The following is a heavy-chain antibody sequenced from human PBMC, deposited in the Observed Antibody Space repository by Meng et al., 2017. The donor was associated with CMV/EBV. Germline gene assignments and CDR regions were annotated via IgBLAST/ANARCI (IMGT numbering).Heavy chain of an antibody. Sequence: GGSLRLSCVASGFSFSDYYMCWIRQATGKGLEYISYISGSGRIKYSADSVKGRFTISRDNAKNSLYLQMNSLRAEDTAIYYCTRNHEYGDQRYGMDVWGQGTTVTVSS. CDR3: TRNHEYGDQRYGMDV. CDR1: GFSFSDYY. J-gene: IGHJ6*02. V-gene: IGHV3-11*04. D-gene: IGHD4-17*01. CDR2: ISGSGRIK.